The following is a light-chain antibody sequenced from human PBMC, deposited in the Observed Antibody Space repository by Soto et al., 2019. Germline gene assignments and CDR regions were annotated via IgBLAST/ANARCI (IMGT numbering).Light chain of an antibody. CDR2: EVS. V-gene: IGLV2-14*01. J-gene: IGLJ1*01. Sequence: QSALTQPASVSGSPGQSITISCTGTSSDVGGYNYVSWYQQHPGKAPKLMIYEVSNRPSGVSNRFSGSKSGNTASLTISGLQADDEADYYCSSYTSSSTRLYVFGTGTKVTVL. CDR3: SSYTSSSTRLYV. CDR1: SSDVGGYNY.